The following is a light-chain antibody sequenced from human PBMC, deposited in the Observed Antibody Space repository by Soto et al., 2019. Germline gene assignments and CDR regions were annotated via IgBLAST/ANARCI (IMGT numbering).Light chain of an antibody. CDR2: GAS. V-gene: IGKV3-15*01. CDR3: QQYKDWRT. Sequence: IVMTQSPATLSVSPGERATLSCRASQSMDNKLAWYQQRPGQAPRLLIYGASIRATGIPARFGGSGSGTEFTLTISGLQSEDFGVYYVQQYKDWRTFGHGTNVAIK. CDR1: QSMDNK. J-gene: IGKJ1*01.